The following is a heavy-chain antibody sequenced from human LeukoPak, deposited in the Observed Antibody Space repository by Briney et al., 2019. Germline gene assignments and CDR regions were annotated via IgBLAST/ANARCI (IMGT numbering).Heavy chain of an antibody. CDR2: ISGSGGST. CDR1: GFTFSSYA. J-gene: IGHJ3*02. D-gene: IGHD3-22*01. Sequence: GGSLRLSCAASGFTFSSYAMSWVRQAPGKGLEWVSAISGSGGSTYYADSVKGRFTISRDNSKNTLYLQMNSLRAEDTAVYYCAKSINYDYDSSGYYRAFDIWGHGTMVTVSS. V-gene: IGHV3-23*01. CDR3: AKSINYDYDSSGYYRAFDI.